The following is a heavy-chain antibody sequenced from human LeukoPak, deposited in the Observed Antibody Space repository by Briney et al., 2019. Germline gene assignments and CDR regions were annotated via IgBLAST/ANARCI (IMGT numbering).Heavy chain of an antibody. V-gene: IGHV3-11*01. CDR2: ISSSGNTI. CDR3: ARDRRYLADDY. CDR1: GFTFSDYY. Sequence: GGSLRLSCAASGFTFSDYYMSWIRQAPGKGLEWVSYISSSGNTIYYADSVKGRFTISRDNAKNSLYLQMNSLRAEDTAVYYCARDRRYLADDYWGQGTLVTVSS. D-gene: IGHD1-26*01. J-gene: IGHJ4*02.